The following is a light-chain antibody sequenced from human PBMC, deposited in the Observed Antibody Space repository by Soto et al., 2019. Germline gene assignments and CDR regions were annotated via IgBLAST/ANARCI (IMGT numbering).Light chain of an antibody. CDR2: VAS. V-gene: IGKV3-15*01. Sequence: EIVMTQSPATLSVSPGERATLSCRASQTVFTNLAWYQQKPGQAPRLLIYVASTRATGIPARFSGSASGTDFTLTISSLQSGDFAVYYCQQYNKWPITFGGGTKVEIK. J-gene: IGKJ4*01. CDR3: QQYNKWPIT. CDR1: QTVFTN.